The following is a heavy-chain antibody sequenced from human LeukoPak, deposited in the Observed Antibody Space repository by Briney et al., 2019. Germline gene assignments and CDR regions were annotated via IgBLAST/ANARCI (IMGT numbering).Heavy chain of an antibody. V-gene: IGHV2-5*02. J-gene: IGHJ3*02. CDR1: GFSLSTSGVG. CDR2: IYWDDDK. Sequence: SGPTLVKPTQTLTLTCTFAGFSLSTSGVGVGWIRQPPGKALEWLSLIYWDDDKRYSPSLKSRLTITKDTSKNQVVLTMTNMDPVDTATYYCAHVDMAGGAFAIRGQGTMVTVSS. D-gene: IGHD5-12*01. CDR3: AHVDMAGGAFAI.